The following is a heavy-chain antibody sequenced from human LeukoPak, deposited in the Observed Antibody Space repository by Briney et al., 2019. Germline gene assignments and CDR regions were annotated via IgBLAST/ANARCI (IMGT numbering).Heavy chain of an antibody. V-gene: IGHV4-39*01. CDR2: IYYSGST. Sequence: SETLSLTCTVSGGSISSSSYYWGWIRQPSGKGLEWIGGIYYSGSTYYNPSLKSRVTISVDTSKNQFSLKLSSVTAADTAVYYCARVRYNWNDRLFDYWGQGTLVTVSS. CDR1: GGSISSSSYY. D-gene: IGHD1-1*01. J-gene: IGHJ4*02. CDR3: ARVRYNWNDRLFDY.